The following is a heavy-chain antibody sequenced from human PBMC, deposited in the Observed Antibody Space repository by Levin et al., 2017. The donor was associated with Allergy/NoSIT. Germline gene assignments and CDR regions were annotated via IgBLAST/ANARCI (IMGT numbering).Heavy chain of an antibody. Sequence: PGESLKISCTGSGFTFGDFGLSWFRQAPGKGLEWVSLIRSKAYAETIEYAASLKGRFAISRDNSKNIAYLQMNNVKTEDTAIYYCTRYSSGWYKFDYWGQGTPVTVAS. CDR1: GFTFGDFG. D-gene: IGHD6-19*01. CDR2: IRSKAYAETI. CDR3: TRYSSGWYKFDY. J-gene: IGHJ4*02. V-gene: IGHV3-49*03.